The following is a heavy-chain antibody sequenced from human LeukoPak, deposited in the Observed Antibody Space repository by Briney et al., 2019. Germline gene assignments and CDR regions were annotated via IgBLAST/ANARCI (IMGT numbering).Heavy chain of an antibody. D-gene: IGHD2/OR15-2a*01. CDR2: IIHSGRT. CDR3: ARGILVTVYAAFDY. Sequence: SETLSLTCGVYGGSFSGYYWTWIRQSPGMGLEWIGEIIHSGRTNYNPSLTSRVSISVDTSKNQFSLELSSVTAADTAVYYCARGILVTVYAAFDYWGQGTLVTVAS. J-gene: IGHJ4*02. V-gene: IGHV4-34*01. CDR1: GGSFSGYY.